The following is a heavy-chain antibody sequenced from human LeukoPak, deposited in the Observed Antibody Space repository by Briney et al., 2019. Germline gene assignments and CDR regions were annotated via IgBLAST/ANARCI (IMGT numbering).Heavy chain of an antibody. J-gene: IGHJ4*02. D-gene: IGHD2-21*02. Sequence: ASVKLSCKASGYTFTGDYIHCVRQAPGQGLGCMGWINPKSGGTNYAQKFQGRVTMTRDTSISTAYLELSRLRSDDTAVYYCARDPLDIVVVTANLVRYFDYWGQGTLVTVSS. CDR1: GYTFTGDY. CDR3: ARDPLDIVVVTANLVRYFDY. CDR2: INPKSGGT. V-gene: IGHV1-2*02.